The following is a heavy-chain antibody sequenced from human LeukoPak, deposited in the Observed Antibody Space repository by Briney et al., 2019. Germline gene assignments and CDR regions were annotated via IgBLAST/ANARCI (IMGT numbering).Heavy chain of an antibody. D-gene: IGHD4-17*01. Sequence: GRSLRLSCAASGFTFDDYAMHWVRQAPGKGLEWVSGISWNSGSIGYADSVKGRFTISRDNAKNSLYLQMNSLRAEDTALYYYAKADYGDYPRYYYYGMDVWGQGTTVTVSS. CDR1: GFTFDDYA. CDR2: ISWNSGSI. CDR3: AKADYGDYPRYYYYGMDV. V-gene: IGHV3-9*01. J-gene: IGHJ6*02.